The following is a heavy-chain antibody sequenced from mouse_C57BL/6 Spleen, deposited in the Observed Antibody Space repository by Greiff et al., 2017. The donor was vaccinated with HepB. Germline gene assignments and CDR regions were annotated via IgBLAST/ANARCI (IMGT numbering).Heavy chain of an antibody. J-gene: IGHJ1*03. D-gene: IGHD2-4*01. CDR1: GFTFSDYG. V-gene: IGHV5-17*01. Sequence: EVHLVESGGGLVKPGGSLKLSCAASGFTFSDYGMHWVRQAPEKGLEWVAYISSGSSTIYYADTVKGRFTISRDNAKNTLFLQMTSLRSEDTAMYYCARGYDYDWYFDVWGTGTTVTVSS. CDR3: ARGYDYDWYFDV. CDR2: ISSGSSTI.